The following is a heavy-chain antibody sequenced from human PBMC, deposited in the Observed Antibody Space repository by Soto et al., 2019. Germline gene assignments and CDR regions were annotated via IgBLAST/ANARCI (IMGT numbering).Heavy chain of an antibody. Sequence: QVHLVESGGGVVQPGRSLRLSCEASGFTFNSYPIHWVRQAPGKGLEWVAVISYDGRNDYYGDSARGRFTISRDNSKNTVYLQMNSLTPEDTAVYYCARDPYFDYWGQGTLVTVSS. J-gene: IGHJ4*02. CDR3: ARDPYFDY. V-gene: IGHV3-30*04. CDR2: ISYDGRND. CDR1: GFTFNSYP.